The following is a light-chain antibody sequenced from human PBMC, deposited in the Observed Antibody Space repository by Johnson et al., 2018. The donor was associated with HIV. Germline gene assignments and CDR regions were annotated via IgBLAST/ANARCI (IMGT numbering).Light chain of an antibody. CDR3: GTWDSSLSPGGEV. CDR1: SSNIGNNY. CDR2: ENN. V-gene: IGLV1-51*02. Sequence: HSVLTQPPSVSAAPGQKVTISCSGSSSNIGNNYVSWYQQLPGTAPKLLIYENNKRPSGIPDRFSGSKSGTSATLGITGLQTGDEADYYCGTWDSSLSPGGEVFGTGTKVTV. J-gene: IGLJ1*01.